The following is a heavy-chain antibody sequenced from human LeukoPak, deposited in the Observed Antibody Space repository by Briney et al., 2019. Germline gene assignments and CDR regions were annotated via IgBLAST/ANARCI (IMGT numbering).Heavy chain of an antibody. CDR3: AKDQLLERVGRCDY. V-gene: IGHV3-23*01. CDR2: ISGSGGST. Sequence: PGGSLRLSCAASGFTFSSYAMSWVRQAPGKGLEWVSAISGSGGSTYYADSVKGRFTISRDNSKNTLYLQMNSLRAEDTAVYYCAKDQLLERVGRCDYWGQGTLVTVSS. D-gene: IGHD1-1*01. CDR1: GFTFSSYA. J-gene: IGHJ4*02.